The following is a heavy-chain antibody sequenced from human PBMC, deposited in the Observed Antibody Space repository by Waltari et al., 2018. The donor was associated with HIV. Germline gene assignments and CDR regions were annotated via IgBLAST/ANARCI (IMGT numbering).Heavy chain of an antibody. Sequence: VHLVQSGAEVKQPGSSLQISCKGYGYSFLNYWIGWVRQKPGKGLEWMGIIYPGDADTIYSPSCQGQVTISADKSITTAYLQWSSLKASDTAMYYCARSSPRTPTDYWGQGTLVTVSS. D-gene: IGHD2-15*01. CDR2: IYPGDADT. CDR3: ARSSPRTPTDY. CDR1: GYSFLNYW. J-gene: IGHJ4*02. V-gene: IGHV5-51*03.